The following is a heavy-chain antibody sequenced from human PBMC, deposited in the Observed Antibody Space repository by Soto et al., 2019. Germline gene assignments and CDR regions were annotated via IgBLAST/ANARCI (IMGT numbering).Heavy chain of an antibody. D-gene: IGHD3-22*01. CDR3: ARGPTDYYDNSANYFLDN. J-gene: IGHJ1*01. V-gene: IGHV1-18*01. CDR1: GYTFITYG. CDR2: ISTYNGNT. Sequence: QVQLVQSGAEVKKPGASVKVSCKASGYTFITYGVSWVRQAPGQGLDWLGWISTYNGNTRYAERLQGRVTITTDTTTNTAYMELRNRRCDDTAVYYCARGPTDYYDNSANYFLDNWCQGTLVTVSS.